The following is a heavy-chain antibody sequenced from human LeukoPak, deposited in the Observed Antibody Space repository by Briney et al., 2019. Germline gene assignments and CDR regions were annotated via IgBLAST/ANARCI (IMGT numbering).Heavy chain of an antibody. CDR1: GGSISSYY. J-gene: IGHJ3*02. D-gene: IGHD6-13*01. V-gene: IGHV4-59*12. Sequence: SETLSLTCTVSGGSISSYYWSWIRQPPGKGLEWIGSIYYSGSTYYNPSLKSRVTISVDTSKNQFSLKLSSVTAADTAVYYCARGYRGRQQLDAFDIWGQGTMVTVSS. CDR3: ARGYRGRQQLDAFDI. CDR2: IYYSGST.